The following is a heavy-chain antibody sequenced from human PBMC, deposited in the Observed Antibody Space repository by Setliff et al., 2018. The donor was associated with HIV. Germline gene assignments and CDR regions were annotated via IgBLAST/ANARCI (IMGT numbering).Heavy chain of an antibody. CDR1: GGSFSGYY. D-gene: IGHD1-1*01. Sequence: PSETLSLTCAVYGGSFSGYYWSWIRQPPGKGLEWIGEINHSGSTNYNPSLKSRVTISVDTSKNQFSLKVSSVTAADTAVYYCARSYNYDAFDIWGQGTMVTVSS. CDR3: ARSYNYDAFDI. CDR2: INHSGST. V-gene: IGHV4-34*01. J-gene: IGHJ3*02.